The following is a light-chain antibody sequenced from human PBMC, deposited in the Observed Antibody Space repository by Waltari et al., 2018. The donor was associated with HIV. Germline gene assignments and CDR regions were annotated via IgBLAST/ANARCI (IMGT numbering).Light chain of an antibody. J-gene: IGLJ6*01. CDR3: SSYAGSGNLLL. CDR1: SNDIGPYNY. CDR2: EVN. V-gene: IGLV2-8*01. Sequence: QSALTQPPAASGSPGQSVTISCTGTSNDIGPYNYVSWYQHNPDKAPRLLIYEVNKRPSGVPGRFSGSKSGNTASLTVSGLQAEDEADYYCSSYAGSGNLLLFGGGTKVTVL.